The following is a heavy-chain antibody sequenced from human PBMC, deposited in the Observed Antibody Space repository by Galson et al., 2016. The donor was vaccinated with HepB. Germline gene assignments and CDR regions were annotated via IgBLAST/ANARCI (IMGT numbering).Heavy chain of an antibody. CDR3: ARDLGKSVGTIAF. CDR2: IHWNSGYV. D-gene: IGHD5/OR15-5a*01. Sequence: SLRLSCAASGFSFQSFAMHWVRQAPGKGLEWVSGIHWNSGYVHYGGSVKGRFTIFRDNAKNSLYLEMNGLTPDDSAFYYCARDLGKSVGTIAFWGQGTLVTVSS. CDR1: GFSFQSFA. J-gene: IGHJ4*02. V-gene: IGHV3-9*01.